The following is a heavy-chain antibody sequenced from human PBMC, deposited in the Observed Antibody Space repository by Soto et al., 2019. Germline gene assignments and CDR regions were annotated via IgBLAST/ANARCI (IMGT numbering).Heavy chain of an antibody. CDR1: GFTFSNYA. Sequence: QVHLVESGGGVVQPGRSLRLSCAASGFTFSNYAMHWVRQAPGKGLEWVAVISYDGSDKYNANSVKGRFTISRDNSKNTLYLQMNSLRAEDTAVYYCARDTGPNGYNYYYFGMDVWGQWTTVTVSS. CDR2: ISYDGSDK. CDR3: ARDTGPNGYNYYYFGMDV. D-gene: IGHD5-18*01. J-gene: IGHJ6*02. V-gene: IGHV3-30-3*01.